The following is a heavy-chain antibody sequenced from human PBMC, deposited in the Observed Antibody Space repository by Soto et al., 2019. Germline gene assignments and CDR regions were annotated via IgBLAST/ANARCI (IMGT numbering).Heavy chain of an antibody. J-gene: IGHJ3*02. CDR2: ISSSSSYI. V-gene: IGHV3-21*01. CDR3: ARYEEWLVNAFDI. Sequence: GGSLRLSCAASGFTFSSYSMNWVRQAPGKGLEWVSSISSSSSYIYYADSVKGRFTISRDNAKNSLYLQMNSLRAEDTAVYYCARYEEWLVNAFDIWGQGTMVTVSS. CDR1: GFTFSSYS. D-gene: IGHD6-19*01.